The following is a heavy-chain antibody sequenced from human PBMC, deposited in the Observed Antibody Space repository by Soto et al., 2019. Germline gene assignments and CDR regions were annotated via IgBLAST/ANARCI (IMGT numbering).Heavy chain of an antibody. J-gene: IGHJ5*02. V-gene: IGHV1-69*06. D-gene: IGHD2-2*01. CDR3: ARVQVVPAAIRLNWFDP. CDR2: IIPIFGTA. CDR1: GGTFSSYA. Sequence: QVQLVQSGAEVKKPGSSVKVSCKASGGTFSSYAISWVRQAPGQGLERMGGIIPIFGTANYAQKFQGRVTITADKSTSTAYMELSSLRSEDTAVYYCARVQVVPAAIRLNWFDPWGQGTLVTVSS.